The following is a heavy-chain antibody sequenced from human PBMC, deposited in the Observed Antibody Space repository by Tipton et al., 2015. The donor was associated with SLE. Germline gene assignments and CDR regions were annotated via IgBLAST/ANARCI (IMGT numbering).Heavy chain of an antibody. D-gene: IGHD1-14*01. CDR1: GFTFDDYA. Sequence: RSLRLSCAASGFTFDDYAMHWVRQAPGKGLEWVSGISWNSGSIGYADSVKGRFTISRDNAKNSLYLQMNSLRAEDTAVYYCAKAHHGFDPWGQGTLVTVSS. CDR3: AKAHHGFDP. J-gene: IGHJ5*02. V-gene: IGHV3-9*01. CDR2: ISWNSGSI.